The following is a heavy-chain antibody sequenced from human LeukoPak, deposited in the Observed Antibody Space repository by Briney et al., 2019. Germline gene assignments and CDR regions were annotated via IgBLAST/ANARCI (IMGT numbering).Heavy chain of an antibody. CDR3: ARGRTSIAVAGTGIYYYYGMDV. Sequence: ASVKVSCKASGYTFTSYAMHWVRQAPGQRLEWMGWINAGNGNTKYSQKFQGRVTITRDTSASTAYMELSNLRSEDTAVYYCARGRTSIAVAGTGIYYYYGMDVWGQGTTVTVSS. CDR1: GYTFTSYA. V-gene: IGHV1-3*01. CDR2: INAGNGNT. J-gene: IGHJ6*02. D-gene: IGHD6-19*01.